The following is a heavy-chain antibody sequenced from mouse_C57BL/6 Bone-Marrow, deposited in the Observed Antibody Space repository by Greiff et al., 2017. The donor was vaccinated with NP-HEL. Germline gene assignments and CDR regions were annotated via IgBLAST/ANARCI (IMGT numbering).Heavy chain of an antibody. CDR1: GYTFTSYG. CDR3: ARGAGYGAWFAY. Sequence: VQLVESGAELARPGASVKLSCKASGYTFTSYGISWVKQRTGQGLEWIGEIYPRSGNTYYNEKFKGKATLTADKSSSTAYMELRSLTSEDSAVYFCARGAGYGAWFAYWGQGTLVTVSA. V-gene: IGHV1-81*01. J-gene: IGHJ3*01. CDR2: IYPRSGNT. D-gene: IGHD2-2*01.